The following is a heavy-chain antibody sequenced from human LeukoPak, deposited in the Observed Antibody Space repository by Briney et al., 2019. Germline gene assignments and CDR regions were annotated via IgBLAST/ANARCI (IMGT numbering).Heavy chain of an antibody. CDR2: IKSKTDGGTT. J-gene: IGHJ6*02. V-gene: IGHV3-15*01. CDR1: GFTFSNAW. D-gene: IGHD2-15*01. CDR3: TTLTGYCSGGSCQQLYYYYGMDV. Sequence: PGGSLRLSCAASGFTFSNAWMSWVRQAPGKGLEWVGRIKSKTDGGTTDYAAPVKGRFTISRDDSKYTLYLQMNSLKTEDTAVYYCTTLTGYCSGGSCQQLYYYYGMDVWGQGTTVTVSS.